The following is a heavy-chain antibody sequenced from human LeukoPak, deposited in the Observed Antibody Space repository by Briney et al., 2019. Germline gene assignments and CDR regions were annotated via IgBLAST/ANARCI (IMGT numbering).Heavy chain of an antibody. Sequence: GGSLRLSCAASGFTFTKYWMTWVRQAPGKGLEWVAVISYDGSNKYYADSVKGRFTISRDNSKNTLYLQMNSLRAEDTAVYYCAREVVAVAGPDYYGMDVWGQGTTVTVSS. D-gene: IGHD6-19*01. CDR2: ISYDGSNK. V-gene: IGHV3-30-3*01. J-gene: IGHJ6*02. CDR1: GFTFTKYW. CDR3: AREVVAVAGPDYYGMDV.